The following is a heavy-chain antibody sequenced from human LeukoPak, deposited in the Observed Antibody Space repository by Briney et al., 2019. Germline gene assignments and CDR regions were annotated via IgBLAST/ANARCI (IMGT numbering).Heavy chain of an antibody. CDR2: INHSGST. CDR1: GGSISSNSYY. Sequence: PSESLSLTCAVSGGSISSNSYYWGWIRQPPGKGLEWIGEINHSGSTNYNPSLKSRVTISVDTSKNQFSPKLSSVTAADTAVYYCARRARRNWFDPWGQGTLVTVSS. V-gene: IGHV4-39*07. J-gene: IGHJ5*02. CDR3: ARRARRNWFDP.